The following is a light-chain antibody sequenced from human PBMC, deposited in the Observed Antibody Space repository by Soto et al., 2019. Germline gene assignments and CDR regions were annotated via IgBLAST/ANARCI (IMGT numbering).Light chain of an antibody. CDR3: QQFNNPST. CDR1: QSLSVW. V-gene: IGKV1-5*01. CDR2: DNY. Sequence: DIQRTQSPSTLSASVGDRVVITCRASQSLSVWLAWYQQRPGKDPLPLIYDNYTLADEIPSRFIGSGSGTEFTLTITSLQPEDFATYYCQQFNNPSTFGQGTRLEIK. J-gene: IGKJ5*01.